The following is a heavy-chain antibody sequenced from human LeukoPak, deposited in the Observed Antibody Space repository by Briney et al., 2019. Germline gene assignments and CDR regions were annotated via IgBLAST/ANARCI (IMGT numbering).Heavy chain of an antibody. CDR3: ARVVATDHYYYMDV. Sequence: PSETLSLTCTVSGGSISSGGYYWSWIRQHPGKGLEWIGYIYYSGSTYYNPSLQSRITISVDTSKNDFSLNLTSVTAADTAVYYCARVVATDHYYYMDVWGKGTTVTVSS. J-gene: IGHJ6*03. CDR2: IYYSGST. CDR1: GGSISSGGYY. V-gene: IGHV4-31*03. D-gene: IGHD5-12*01.